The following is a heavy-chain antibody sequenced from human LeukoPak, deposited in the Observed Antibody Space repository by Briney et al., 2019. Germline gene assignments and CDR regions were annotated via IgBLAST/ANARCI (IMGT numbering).Heavy chain of an antibody. D-gene: IGHD2-15*01. CDR2: VNSNDRP. CDR1: GFNFSNYA. CDR3: AKARAAVVEAAINY. V-gene: IGHV3-23*01. J-gene: IGHJ4*02. Sequence: TGGSLRLSCAASGFNFSNYAMTWVRQAPGKGLEWVSTVNSNDRPYYADSVKGRFTISRDNSKNTLYLQMNTLRVEDTALYYCAKARAAVVEAAINYWGQGIPVTVSP.